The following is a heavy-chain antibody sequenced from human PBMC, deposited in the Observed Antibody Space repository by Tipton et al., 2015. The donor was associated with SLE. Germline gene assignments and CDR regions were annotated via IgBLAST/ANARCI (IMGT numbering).Heavy chain of an antibody. Sequence: SLRLSCAASGFTFSSYAMSWVRQAPGKGLEWVSAISGSGGSTYYADSVKGRFTISRDNSKNTLYLQMNSLRAEDTAVYYCAKGGYSSSHSPRMDYYYYGMDVWGQGTTVTVSS. D-gene: IGHD6-13*01. CDR3: AKGGYSSSHSPRMDYYYYGMDV. J-gene: IGHJ6*02. CDR2: ISGSGGST. CDR1: GFTFSSYA. V-gene: IGHV3-23*01.